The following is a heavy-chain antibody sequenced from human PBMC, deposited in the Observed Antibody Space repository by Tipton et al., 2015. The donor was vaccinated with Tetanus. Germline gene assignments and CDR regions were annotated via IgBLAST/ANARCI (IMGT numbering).Heavy chain of an antibody. V-gene: IGHV4-34*01. CDR2: ISHSENT. Sequence: TLSLTCAVYYDSFYGYYWSWIRQPPGKGLEWIGEISHSENTNYNPSLQSRVTISMNTANNHIYLNLTTVTAADTAVYYCVTNWGSVNYGLDGWGQGTTVTVSS. D-gene: IGHD7-27*01. J-gene: IGHJ6*02. CDR3: VTNWGSVNYGLDG. CDR1: YDSFYGYY.